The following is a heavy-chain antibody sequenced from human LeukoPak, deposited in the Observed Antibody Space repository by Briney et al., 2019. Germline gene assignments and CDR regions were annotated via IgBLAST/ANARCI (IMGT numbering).Heavy chain of an antibody. J-gene: IGHJ5*02. CDR2: ISYDGSNK. V-gene: IGHV3-30*04. D-gene: IGHD3-10*01. Sequence: GRSLRLSCAASGFTFGSYAMHWVRQAPGKGLEWVAVISYDGSNKYYADSVKGRFTISRDNSKNTLYLQMNSLRAEDTAVYYCARARPGSPNWFDPWGQGTLVTVSS. CDR1: GFTFGSYA. CDR3: ARARPGSPNWFDP.